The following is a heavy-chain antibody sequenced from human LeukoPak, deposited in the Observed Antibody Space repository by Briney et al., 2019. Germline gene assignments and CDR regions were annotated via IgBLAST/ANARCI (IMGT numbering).Heavy chain of an antibody. CDR1: GGTFSSYA. CDR3: ARLHYCSSTSCYTEGYLPVDP. J-gene: IGHJ5*02. Sequence: GSSVKVSCKASGGTFSSYAISWVRQAPGQGLEWMGGIIPIFGTANYAQKFQGRVTITTDESTSTAYMELSSLRSEDTAVYYCARLHYCSSTSCYTEGYLPVDPWGQGTLVTVSS. V-gene: IGHV1-69*05. D-gene: IGHD2-2*02. CDR2: IIPIFGTA.